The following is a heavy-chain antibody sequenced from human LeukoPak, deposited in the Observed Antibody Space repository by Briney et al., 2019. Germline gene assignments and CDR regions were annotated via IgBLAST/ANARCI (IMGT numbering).Heavy chain of an antibody. J-gene: IGHJ4*02. CDR3: ARTPYSSGWYSSNDY. Sequence: GGSLRLSCAASGFTFSSYWMSWVRQAPGRGLQWVANIKQDGSEKYYVDSVKGRFTISRDNAKNSLYLQMNSLRAEDTAVYYCARTPYSSGWYSSNDYWGQGTVVTVSS. CDR2: IKQDGSEK. V-gene: IGHV3-7*02. CDR1: GFTFSSYW. D-gene: IGHD6-19*01.